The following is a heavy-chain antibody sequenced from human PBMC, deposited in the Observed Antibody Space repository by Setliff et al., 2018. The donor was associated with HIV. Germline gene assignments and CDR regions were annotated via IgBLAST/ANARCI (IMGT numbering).Heavy chain of an antibody. Sequence: ASVKVSCKASGYTFTSYGISWVRQAPGQGLEWMGWISAYNGNTNFPQKLQGRVTMTTDTSTSTAYMELRSLRSDDTAAYYCARGDKYSSSWHPGYWGQGTLVTVYS. CDR1: GYTFTSYG. J-gene: IGHJ4*02. D-gene: IGHD6-13*01. CDR2: ISAYNGNT. V-gene: IGHV1-18*01. CDR3: ARGDKYSSSWHPGY.